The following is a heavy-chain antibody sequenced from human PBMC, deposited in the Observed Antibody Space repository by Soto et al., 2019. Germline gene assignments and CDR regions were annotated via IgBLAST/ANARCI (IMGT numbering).Heavy chain of an antibody. CDR2: IWYDGSIK. CDR1: GFTFSSYG. Sequence: QVQLVESGGGVVQPGRSLRLSCAASGFTFSSYGMHWVRQAPGKGLEWVAVIWYDGSIKYYADSVKGRFTISRDNSKNTLYLQMNSLRAEDTAVYYCARQGQHDYWGQGTLVTVSS. CDR3: ARQGQHDY. V-gene: IGHV3-33*01. J-gene: IGHJ4*02.